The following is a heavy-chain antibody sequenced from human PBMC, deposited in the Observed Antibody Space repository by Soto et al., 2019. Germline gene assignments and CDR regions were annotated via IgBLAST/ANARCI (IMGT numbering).Heavy chain of an antibody. V-gene: IGHV3-23*01. D-gene: IGHD3-3*01. CDR2: IDGSGLST. Sequence: EVQLLESGGNLVQPGGSLRLSCAASGFTFSNFAMRWVRQAPGKGLEWVSAIDGSGLSTYYADSVKGRFTISRDNSKNTVYLQMNSLRAEDTAMYYCAKDGSPRITIFGVVYNWFDPWGQGTLVTVSS. CDR3: AKDGSPRITIFGVVYNWFDP. CDR1: GFTFSNFA. J-gene: IGHJ5*02.